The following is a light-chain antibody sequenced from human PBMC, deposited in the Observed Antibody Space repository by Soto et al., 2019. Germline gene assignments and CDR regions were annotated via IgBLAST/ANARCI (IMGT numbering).Light chain of an antibody. Sequence: EIVLTQSPGTLSLSPGERATLSCRASQSVSSRFLSWYQQQPGQAPKVIIYGASTTATGIPDRFSGSGSGTDFTLTISRLAPEYFAVYYCQQYESSRTFGQGTKVEMK. CDR2: GAS. CDR1: QSVSSRF. CDR3: QQYESSRT. J-gene: IGKJ1*01. V-gene: IGKV3-20*01.